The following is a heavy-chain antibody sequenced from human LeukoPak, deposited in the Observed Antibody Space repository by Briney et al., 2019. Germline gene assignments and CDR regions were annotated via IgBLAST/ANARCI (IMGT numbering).Heavy chain of an antibody. V-gene: IGHV1-18*01. CDR2: ISAYNGNT. CDR3: ARDRRYCSGGSCSAPAY. CDR1: GGTFSSYA. Sequence: ASVKVSCKASGGTFSSYAISWVRQAPGRGLEWMGWISAYNGNTNYAQKLQGRVTMTTDTSTSTAYMELRSLRSDDTAVYYCARDRRYCSGGSCSAPAYWGQGTLVTVSS. J-gene: IGHJ4*02. D-gene: IGHD2-15*01.